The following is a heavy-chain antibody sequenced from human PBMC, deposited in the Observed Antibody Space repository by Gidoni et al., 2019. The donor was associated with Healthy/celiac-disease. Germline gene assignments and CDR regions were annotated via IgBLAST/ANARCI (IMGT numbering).Heavy chain of an antibody. CDR2: ISAYNGNT. V-gene: IGHV1-18*01. J-gene: IGHJ6*03. CDR3: ARANWDVGYCSSTSCPHYYYYYYMDV. CDR1: GYTFTSYG. Sequence: QVQLVQSGAEVKKPGASVKVSCKASGYTFTSYGLSWVRRAPGQGLEWRGWISAYNGNTNYAQKLQGRVTMTTDTSTSTAYMELRSLRSDDTAVYYCARANWDVGYCSSTSCPHYYYYYYMDVWGKGTTVTVSS. D-gene: IGHD2-2*01.